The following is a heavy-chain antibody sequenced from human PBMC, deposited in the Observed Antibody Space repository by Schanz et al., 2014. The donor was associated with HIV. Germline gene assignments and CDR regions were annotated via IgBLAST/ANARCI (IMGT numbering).Heavy chain of an antibody. V-gene: IGHV3-74*01. CDR3: ARVPRWLQPHFDY. J-gene: IGHJ4*02. Sequence: EEQLVESGGGLGLPGGSLRLSCAASGFTFSNFWMHWVRQAPGKGLVWVSRIETDGSGTSYADSVRGRFTNFRDNDRNILYLQMDSLRVEDTAVYYCARVPRWLQPHFDYWGQGILVTVSS. CDR2: IETDGSGT. CDR1: GFTFSNFW. D-gene: IGHD5-12*01.